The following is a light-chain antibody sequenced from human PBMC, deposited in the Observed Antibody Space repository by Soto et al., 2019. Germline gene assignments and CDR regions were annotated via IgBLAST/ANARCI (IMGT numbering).Light chain of an antibody. Sequence: QSALTQPRSVSGSPGQSVTIFCTGTNSDLGGYDYVSWYQQHPGKAPKLMIYDVSPRPSEVPDRFSGSKSGKTASLIISGLQAEDEGDYYCCSFAGGSTLYVFGTGTKVTVL. CDR2: DVS. V-gene: IGLV2-11*01. CDR1: NSDLGGYDY. CDR3: CSFAGGSTLYV. J-gene: IGLJ1*01.